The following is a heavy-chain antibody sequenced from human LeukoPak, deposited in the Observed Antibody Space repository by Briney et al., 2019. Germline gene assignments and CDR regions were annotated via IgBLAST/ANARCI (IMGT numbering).Heavy chain of an antibody. CDR2: IYYSGST. CDR3: ASVGYSGYDPFDY. Sequence: PSETLSLTCTVSGGSISSSSYYWGWIRQPPGKGLEWIGSIYYSGSTYYNPSLKSRVTISVDTSKNQFSLKLSSVTAADTAVYYCASVGYSGYDPFDYWGQGTLVTVSS. D-gene: IGHD5-12*01. CDR1: GGSISSSSYY. J-gene: IGHJ4*02. V-gene: IGHV4-39*07.